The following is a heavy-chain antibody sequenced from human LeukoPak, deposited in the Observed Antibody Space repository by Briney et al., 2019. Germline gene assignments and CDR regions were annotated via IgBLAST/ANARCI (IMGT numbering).Heavy chain of an antibody. CDR3: ARSVAPYNWFDP. V-gene: IGHV4-59*01. Sequence: PSETLSLTCTVSGGSISSYYWSWIRQPPGKGLEWIGYIYYSGSTNYNPSLKSRVTISVDTSKNQFSLKLSSVTAADTAVYYRARSVAPYNWFDPWGQGTLVTASS. CDR2: IYYSGST. J-gene: IGHJ5*02. CDR1: GGSISSYY.